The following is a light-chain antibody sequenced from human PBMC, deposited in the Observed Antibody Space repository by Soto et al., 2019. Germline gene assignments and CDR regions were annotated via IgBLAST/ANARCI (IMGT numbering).Light chain of an antibody. CDR3: VTWDGNLSAGV. V-gene: IGLV1-51*02. Sequence: QSVLTQPPSVSAAPGQTVTISCSGGSSNIENNYVSWYQHFPGTAPKLLIYEDNNRPSGITDRFSGSKSGTSATLGITGLKTGDEADYYCVTWDGNLSAGVFGGGTKLTVL. J-gene: IGLJ2*01. CDR1: SSNIENNY. CDR2: EDN.